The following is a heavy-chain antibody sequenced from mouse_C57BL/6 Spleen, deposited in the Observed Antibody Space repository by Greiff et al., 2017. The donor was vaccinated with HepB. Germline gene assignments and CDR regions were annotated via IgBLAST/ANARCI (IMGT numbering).Heavy chain of an antibody. CDR1: GYSITSGYY. J-gene: IGHJ3*01. D-gene: IGHD2-3*01. Sequence: EVKVEESGPGLVKPSQSLSLTCSVTGYSITSGYYWNWIRQFPGNKLEWMGYISYDGSNNYNPSLKNRISITRDTSKNQFFLKLNSVTTEDTATYYCARADGYCAWFAYWGQGTLVTVSA. CDR3: ARADGYCAWFAY. V-gene: IGHV3-6*01. CDR2: ISYDGSN.